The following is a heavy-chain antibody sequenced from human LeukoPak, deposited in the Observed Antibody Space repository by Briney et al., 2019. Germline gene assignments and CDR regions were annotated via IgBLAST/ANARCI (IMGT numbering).Heavy chain of an antibody. V-gene: IGHV4-4*07. CDR3: ARAPYDYVWGSYRQSSFDY. J-gene: IGHJ4*02. CDR2: IYTSGST. Sequence: SETLSLTCTVTGGSLSSYYWSWIRQPAGKGLEWIGRIYTSGSTNYNPSLKSRVTMSVDTSKNQVSLKLSSVTAADTAVYYCARAPYDYVWGSYRQSSFDYWGQGTLVTVSS. CDR1: GGSLSSYY. D-gene: IGHD3-16*02.